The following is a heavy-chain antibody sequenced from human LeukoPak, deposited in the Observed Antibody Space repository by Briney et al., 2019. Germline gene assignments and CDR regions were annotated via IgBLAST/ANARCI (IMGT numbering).Heavy chain of an antibody. CDR2: INPSGGST. CDR1: GGTFRRYA. Sequence: ASVKVSCKASGGTFRRYAMSWVRQAPGQGLEWMGIINPSGGSTSYAQKFQGRVTMTRDMSTSTVYMELSSLRSEDTAVYYCARNSNAYFDYLRPYYMDVWGKGTTVTISS. V-gene: IGHV1-46*01. J-gene: IGHJ6*03. D-gene: IGHD3-9*01. CDR3: ARNSNAYFDYLRPYYMDV.